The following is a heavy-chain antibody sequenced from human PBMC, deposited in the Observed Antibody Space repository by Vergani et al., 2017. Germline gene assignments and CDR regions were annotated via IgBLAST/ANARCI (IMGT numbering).Heavy chain of an antibody. CDR3: AREEGGSSIDY. CDR2: IYHSGST. D-gene: IGHD1-26*01. J-gene: IGHJ4*02. CDR1: GYSISSGYY. V-gene: IGHV4-38-2*01. Sequence: QVQLQESGPGLVKPSETLSLTCAVSGYSISSGYYWAWIRQPPGKGLEWIGSIYHSGSTYYNPSLKSRVTISVDTTKNQFSLRLSSVTAADAAVYYCAREEGGSSIDYWGQGTLVTVSS.